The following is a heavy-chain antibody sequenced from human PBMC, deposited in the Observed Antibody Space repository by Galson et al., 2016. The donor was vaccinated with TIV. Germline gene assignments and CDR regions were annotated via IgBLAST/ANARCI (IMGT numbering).Heavy chain of an antibody. V-gene: IGHV3-23*01. J-gene: IGHJ3*01. Sequence: SLRLSCAASGFSFGYYVMSWVRQAPGKGLEWVPGISLSGTTAYYADSVRGRFTISRDNSRYTVYLQMNSLRAEDTAVYYCAKPEGDGDYSLGAAFDFWGQGTMVSVSS. D-gene: IGHD4-17*01. CDR1: GFSFGYYV. CDR2: ISLSGTTA. CDR3: AKPEGDGDYSLGAAFDF.